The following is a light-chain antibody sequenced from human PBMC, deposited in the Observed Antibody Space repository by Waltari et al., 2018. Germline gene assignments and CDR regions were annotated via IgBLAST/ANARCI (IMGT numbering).Light chain of an antibody. CDR3: QQYYTSPCT. J-gene: IGKJ3*01. V-gene: IGKV4-1*01. CDR1: QSLLYRSNNKNN. CDR2: WAS. Sequence: DIVMTQSPDSLAVSLGERATINCKSSQSLLYRSNNKNNLAWYQQKPGQPPKLLIYWASTRESGVPDRFSGSGSGTDFTLTISSLQAEDVAVYYCQQYYTSPCTFGPGTKVDIK.